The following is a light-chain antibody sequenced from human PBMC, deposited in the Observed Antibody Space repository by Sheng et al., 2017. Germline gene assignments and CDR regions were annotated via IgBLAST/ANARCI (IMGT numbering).Light chain of an antibody. J-gene: IGKJ2*01. CDR1: QGISSY. CDR3: QHYYNYPCTL. CDR2: AAS. V-gene: IGKV1-8*01. Sequence: AIRMTQSPSSLSASTGDRVTITCRASQGISSYLAWFQQKPGRAPKLLIYAASTLQSGVPSTFSGSGSGTDFTLTISCLQSEDFATYYCQHYYNYPCTLFGQGTKLEIK.